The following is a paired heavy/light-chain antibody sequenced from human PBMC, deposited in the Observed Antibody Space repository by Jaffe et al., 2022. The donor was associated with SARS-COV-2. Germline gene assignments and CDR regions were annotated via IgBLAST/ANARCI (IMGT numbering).Heavy chain of an antibody. CDR2: IGPDGRST. Sequence: EVQLVESGGGFVQPGGSLRLSCAASGFTFSDTWMHWVRQAPGKGLVWVARIGPDGRSTNYADSVQGRFTIARDNAKSTLSLQMNGLTAEDAALYFCARAKWGGNPLDYWGQGTLVTVSS. V-gene: IGHV3-74*01. CDR1: GFTFSDTW. J-gene: IGHJ4*02. CDR3: ARAKWGGNPLDY. D-gene: IGHD1-26*01.
Light chain of an antibody. V-gene: IGKV4-1*01. CDR2: WAS. CDR3: QQYYSTPPYT. Sequence: DFVMTQSPDSLAVSLGARATINCKSSQNLFYASTNKSYLAWYQLKPGQPPRLLIYWASTRESGVPDRFSGGGSGTDFTLTISSLQAEDVAVYYCQQYYSTPPYTFGQGTKLEIK. J-gene: IGKJ2*01. CDR1: QNLFYASTNKSY.